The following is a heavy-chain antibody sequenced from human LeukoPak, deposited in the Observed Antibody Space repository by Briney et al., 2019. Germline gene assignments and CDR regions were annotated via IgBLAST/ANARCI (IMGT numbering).Heavy chain of an antibody. Sequence: GGSLRLSCAASGFTFSNFAMHWVRQAPGKGLEWVAAISYDGSYKYYADSVKDRFTISRDYSKNTLYLRMSSLRAEDTAVYYCAKTYSSGWWDLDFWGQGTLVSVSS. V-gene: IGHV3-30*18. CDR3: AKTYSSGWWDLDF. CDR2: ISYDGSYK. D-gene: IGHD6-19*01. J-gene: IGHJ4*02. CDR1: GFTFSNFA.